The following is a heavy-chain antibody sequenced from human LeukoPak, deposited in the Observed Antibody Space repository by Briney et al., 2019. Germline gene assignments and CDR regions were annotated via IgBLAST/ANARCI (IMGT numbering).Heavy chain of an antibody. J-gene: IGHJ4*02. D-gene: IGHD5-18*01. Sequence: PGGSLRLSCAASEFTFSSYGMHWVRQAPGKGLEWVAFIRYDGSNKYYADSVKGRFTISRDNSKNTLYLQMNSLRAEDTAVYYCAKKGLSYGLADFDYWGQGTLVTVSS. V-gene: IGHV3-30*02. CDR3: AKKGLSYGLADFDY. CDR2: IRYDGSNK. CDR1: EFTFSSYG.